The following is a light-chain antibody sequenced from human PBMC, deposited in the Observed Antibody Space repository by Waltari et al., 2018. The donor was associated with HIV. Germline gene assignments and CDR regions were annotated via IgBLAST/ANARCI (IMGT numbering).Light chain of an antibody. Sequence: QSALTQPASVSGSPGPSITISCTGTSSNVGSYNLVSWSQQHPGKAPKVMIYEGSKRPSGVSNRFSGSKSGNTASLTISGLQAEDEADYYCCSYTGSSTRRPYVFGTGTKVTVL. CDR2: EGS. CDR3: CSYTGSSTRRPYV. J-gene: IGLJ1*01. CDR1: SSNVGSYNL. V-gene: IGLV2-23*01.